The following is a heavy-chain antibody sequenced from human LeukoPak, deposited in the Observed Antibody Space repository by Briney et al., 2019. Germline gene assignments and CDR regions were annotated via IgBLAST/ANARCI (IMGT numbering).Heavy chain of an antibody. V-gene: IGHV3-23*01. J-gene: IGHJ4*02. D-gene: IGHD5-18*01. Sequence: PGGSLRLSCAASGFTFSSYAMSWVRQAPGKGLEWVSAISNGGGSTYYADSVKGRFTISRDNSKNTLYLQMNSLRAEDTAVYHCAKDRRGYSYGYLFDYWGQGTLVTVS. CDR1: GFTFSSYA. CDR2: ISNGGGST. CDR3: AKDRRGYSYGYLFDY.